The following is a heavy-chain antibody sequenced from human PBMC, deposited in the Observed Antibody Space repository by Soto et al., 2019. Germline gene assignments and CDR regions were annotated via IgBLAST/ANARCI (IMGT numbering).Heavy chain of an antibody. CDR2: INAGNGNT. J-gene: IGHJ1*01. Sequence: QVQLVQSGAEVKKHGASVKVSCKASGYTFTSYAMHWVRQAPGQRLEWMGWINAGNGNTKYSQKFQGRVTITRDTSASTAYMELSSLRSEDTAVYYCARVGVGSGSYYDGSGYFQHWGQGTLVTVSS. CDR3: ARVGVGSGSYYDGSGYFQH. CDR1: GYTFTSYA. D-gene: IGHD3-10*01. V-gene: IGHV1-3*01.